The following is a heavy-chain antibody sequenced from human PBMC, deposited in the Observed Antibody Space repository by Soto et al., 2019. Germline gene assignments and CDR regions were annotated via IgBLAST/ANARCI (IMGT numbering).Heavy chain of an antibody. CDR1: GGTFSSYA. V-gene: IGHV1-69*13. D-gene: IGHD2-15*01. Sequence: SVKVSCKASGGTFSSYAISWVRQAPGQGLEWMGGIIPIFGTANYAQKFQGRVTITADESTSTACMELSSLRSEDTAVYYCARDSWVVAARGTDYYYYGMDVWGQGTTVTVSS. CDR3: ARDSWVVAARGTDYYYYGMDV. J-gene: IGHJ6*02. CDR2: IIPIFGTA.